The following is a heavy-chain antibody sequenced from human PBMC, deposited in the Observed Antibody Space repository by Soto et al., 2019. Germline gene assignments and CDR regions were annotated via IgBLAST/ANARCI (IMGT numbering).Heavy chain of an antibody. CDR1: GFSFVSYW. V-gene: IGHV3-74*01. J-gene: IGHJ4*02. CDR2: INGNADNS. Sequence: EVQLAESGGGLVLTGGSLRLSCAASGFSFVSYWMHWVRQVPGEGLAWVSRINGNADNSDYADSVKGRFTISRDNAMNRLYLQMDSLRADYTGVYYCLRDFRGAVAGSEFDHLGQGTLVTVSS. D-gene: IGHD6-19*01. CDR3: LRDFRGAVAGSEFDH.